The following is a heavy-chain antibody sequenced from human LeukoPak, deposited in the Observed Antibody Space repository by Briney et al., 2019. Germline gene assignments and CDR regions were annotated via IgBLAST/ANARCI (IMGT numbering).Heavy chain of an antibody. D-gene: IGHD3-10*01. CDR1: GYTFTSYG. Sequence: ASVKVSCKASGYTFTSYGISWVRQAPGQGLEWMGWISAYNGNTNYAQKLQGRVTMTTDTSTSTAYMELRSLRSDDTAVYYCARDLVVRGVIDWFDPWGQGTLVTVSS. J-gene: IGHJ5*02. V-gene: IGHV1-18*01. CDR3: ARDLVVRGVIDWFDP. CDR2: ISAYNGNT.